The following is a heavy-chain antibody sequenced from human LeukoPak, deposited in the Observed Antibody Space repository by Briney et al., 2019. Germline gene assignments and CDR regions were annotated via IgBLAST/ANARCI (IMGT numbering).Heavy chain of an antibody. CDR2: IDTNTGSP. V-gene: IGHV7-4-1*02. J-gene: IGHJ4*02. D-gene: IGHD3-22*01. Sequence: PGGSLRLSCAASGFAFSTYAMHWVRQAPGQGLEWMGWIDTNTGSPTYAQGLTGRFVFSLDTSVSTAFLQINSLKAEDTALYYCVRGIDTTGYSNYWGQGTLVTVSS. CDR1: GFAFSTYA. CDR3: VRGIDTTGYSNY.